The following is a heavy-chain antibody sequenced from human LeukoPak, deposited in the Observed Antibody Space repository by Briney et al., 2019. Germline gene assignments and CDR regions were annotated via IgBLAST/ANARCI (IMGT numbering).Heavy chain of an antibody. Sequence: PGGALRLSRAASGCTFSSFWMHGVRQTPGKGLVWVSRIKSEGRSTTYADSVKGRFTISRDKAKKTLYFQTNSLRARAAAGHYFPRGTGYCVFDYWGPGDLVTVSS. CDR1: GCTFSSFW. CDR2: IKSEGRST. V-gene: IGHV3-74*01. CDR3: PRGTGYCVFDY. D-gene: IGHD3/OR15-3a*01. J-gene: IGHJ4*02.